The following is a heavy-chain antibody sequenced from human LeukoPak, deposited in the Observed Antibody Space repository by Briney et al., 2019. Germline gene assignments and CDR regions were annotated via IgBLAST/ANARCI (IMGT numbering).Heavy chain of an antibody. J-gene: IGHJ4*02. V-gene: IGHV3-7*01. CDR3: ARDSGLAF. D-gene: IGHD2-21*01. CDR1: GFTFSSYW. CDR2: IKEDGSGK. Sequence: GGSLRLSCVASGFTFSSYWMSWVRQAPGKGLEWVANIKEDGSGKYYVDSVKGRFTISRDNAKNSLYLQMNSLRAEDTVVYYCARDSGLAFWGQGTLVTVSS.